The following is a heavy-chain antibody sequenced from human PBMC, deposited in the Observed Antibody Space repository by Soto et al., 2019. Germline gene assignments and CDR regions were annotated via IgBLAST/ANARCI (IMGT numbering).Heavy chain of an antibody. V-gene: IGHV4-59*01. CDR3: AREGYSSACLDV. Sequence: PSETLSLTCSVSGASIRSFYWSWIRQPPGKGLEWTGYVYNIGSTKYNPSLKSRVTISVDTSKNQFSLKLNSVTAADTAVYYCAREGYSSACLDVWGQGTTVTVS. J-gene: IGHJ6*02. D-gene: IGHD6-6*01. CDR2: VYNIGST. CDR1: GASIRSFY.